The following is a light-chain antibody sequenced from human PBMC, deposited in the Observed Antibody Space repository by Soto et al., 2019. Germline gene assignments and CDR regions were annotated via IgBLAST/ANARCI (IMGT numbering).Light chain of an antibody. CDR1: QSVLYTSNNKNY. V-gene: IGKV4-1*01. J-gene: IGKJ4*01. CDR2: WAS. CDR3: QQYSSTSLT. Sequence: DIVMTQSPDSLAVSLGERATINCKSSQSVLYTSNNKNYLAWYQQKPGQPPKLLIYWASTRESGVPDRFSGSGSGTDFTLTITSLQAEDVAVYYCQQYSSTSLTFGGGTKVEI.